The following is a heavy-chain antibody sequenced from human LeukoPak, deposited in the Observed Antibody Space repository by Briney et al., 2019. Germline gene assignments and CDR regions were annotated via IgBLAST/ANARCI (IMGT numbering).Heavy chain of an antibody. V-gene: IGHV3-53*01. CDR2: IYSGGST. Sequence: GGSLRLSCAASGFTVSSNYMSWVRQAPGKGLEWVSVIYSGGSTYYADSVKGRFTISRDNSKNTLYLQMNSLRAEDTAVYYCARDRAVTPAFGYYYGMDVWGQGTTVTVSS. J-gene: IGHJ6*02. CDR1: GFTVSSNY. CDR3: ARDRAVTPAFGYYYGMDV. D-gene: IGHD4-23*01.